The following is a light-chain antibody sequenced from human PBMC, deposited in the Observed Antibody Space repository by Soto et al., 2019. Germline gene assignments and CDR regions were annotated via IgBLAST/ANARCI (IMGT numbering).Light chain of an antibody. CDR3: SSYTSISTYV. V-gene: IGLV2-8*01. Sequence: QSALAQPPSASGSPGQSVTITCTGTSSDVGGYNYVSWYQQQHPGKAPKLMIYEVSKRPSGVPDRFSGSKSGNTASLAVSGLQAEDEADYYCSSYTSISTYVFGTGTKVTVL. CDR1: SSDVGGYNY. CDR2: EVS. J-gene: IGLJ1*01.